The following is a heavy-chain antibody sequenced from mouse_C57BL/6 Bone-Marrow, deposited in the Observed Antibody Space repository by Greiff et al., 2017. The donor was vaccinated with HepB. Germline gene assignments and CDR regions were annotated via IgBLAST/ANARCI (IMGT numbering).Heavy chain of an antibody. D-gene: IGHD3-2*02. CDR2: IWSGGSK. J-gene: IGHJ4*01. CDR1: GFSLTSYG. CDR3: AIRARLYSSGPYYAMDY. V-gene: IGHV2-2*01. Sequence: QVQLQQSGPGLVQPSQSLSITCTVSGFSLTSYGVHWVRQSPGKGLEWLGVIWSGGSKDYNAAFISRLSISKDNSKSHVFFKMHSLQADDTAIYYSAIRARLYSSGPYYAMDYWGQGTSVTVSS.